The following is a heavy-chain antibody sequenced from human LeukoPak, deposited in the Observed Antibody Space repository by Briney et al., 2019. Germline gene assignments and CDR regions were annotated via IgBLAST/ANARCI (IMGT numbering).Heavy chain of an antibody. CDR3: ARAVAGMRYYFDY. CDR2: INAGNGNT. Sequence: ASVKVSCKASGYTFTSYAMHWVRQAPGQRLEWMGWINAGNGNTKYSQKFQGRVTITRDTSASTAYMELSSLRSEDTAVYYCARAVAGMRYYFDYWGQGTLVTVSS. D-gene: IGHD6-19*01. J-gene: IGHJ4*02. CDR1: GYTFTSYA. V-gene: IGHV1-3*01.